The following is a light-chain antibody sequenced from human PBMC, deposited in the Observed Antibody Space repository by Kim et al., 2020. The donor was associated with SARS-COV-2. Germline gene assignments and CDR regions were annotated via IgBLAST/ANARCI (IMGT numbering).Light chain of an antibody. J-gene: IGLJ2*01. CDR1: KLGDKY. CDR3: QAWDSSTVV. V-gene: IGLV3-1*01. Sequence: SVSPGQTACITCSGDKLGDKYACWYQQKPGQSPVLVIYQDTKRPSGIPERFSGSNSGNTATLTISGTQAMDEADYYCQAWDSSTVVFGGGTKVTVL. CDR2: QDT.